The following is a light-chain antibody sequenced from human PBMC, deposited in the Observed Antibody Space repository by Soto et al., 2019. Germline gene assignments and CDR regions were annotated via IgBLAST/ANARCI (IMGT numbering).Light chain of an antibody. V-gene: IGKV1-5*03. CDR3: QQYNNYWT. CDR1: QSLSSR. Sequence: DIQMTQSPSTLSASVGDRVTITCRASQSLSSRLAWYQQKPGKAPKVLIYKASSLESGVPSRFSGSGSGTEFTLTISSLQPDDFATYYCQQYNNYWTFGQGTKV. J-gene: IGKJ1*01. CDR2: KAS.